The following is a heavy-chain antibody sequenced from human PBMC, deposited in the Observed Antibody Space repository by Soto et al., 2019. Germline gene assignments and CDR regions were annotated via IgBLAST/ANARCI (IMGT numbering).Heavy chain of an antibody. D-gene: IGHD2-2*01. J-gene: IGHJ6*02. CDR3: ARQNCSSTSCLYYYYYGMDV. Sequence: GESLKISCKGSGYSFTSYWIGWVRQMPGKGLEWMGIIYPGDSDTRYSPSFQGQVTISADKSISTAYLQWSSLKASDTAMYYCARQNCSSTSCLYYYYYGMDVWGQGTTVTVSS. V-gene: IGHV5-51*01. CDR2: IYPGDSDT. CDR1: GYSFTSYW.